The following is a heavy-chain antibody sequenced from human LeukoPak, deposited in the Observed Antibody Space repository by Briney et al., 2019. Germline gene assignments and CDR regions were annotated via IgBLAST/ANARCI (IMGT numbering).Heavy chain of an antibody. CDR2: ISYRGSI. J-gene: IGHJ4*02. CDR3: ARQLGSGLDY. V-gene: IGHV4-39*01. Sequence: SETLSLTCTVSGGSINSDSYYWGWIRQPPGKGLEWIATISYRGSIYYNPSLKSRITISVDTSKNQISLRLRSVTAADTAVFYCARQLGSGLDYWGQRTPVTVSS. CDR1: GGSINSDSYY. D-gene: IGHD6-19*01.